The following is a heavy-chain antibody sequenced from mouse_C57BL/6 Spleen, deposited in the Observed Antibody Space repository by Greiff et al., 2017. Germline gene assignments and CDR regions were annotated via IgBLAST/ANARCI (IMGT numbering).Heavy chain of an antibody. CDR3: ARENYDYGFAY. CDR2: INPNNGGT. Sequence: VQLQQSGPELVKPGASVKIPCKASGYTFTDYNMDWVKQSHGKSLEWIGDINPNNGGTIYNQKFKGKATLTVDKSSSTAYMELRSLTSEDTAVYYCARENYDYGFAYWGQGTLVTVSA. D-gene: IGHD2-4*01. V-gene: IGHV1-18*01. CDR1: GYTFTDYN. J-gene: IGHJ3*01.